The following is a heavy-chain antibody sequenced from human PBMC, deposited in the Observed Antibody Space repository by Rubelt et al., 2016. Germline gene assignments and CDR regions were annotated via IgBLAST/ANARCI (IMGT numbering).Heavy chain of an antibody. J-gene: IGHJ3*02. CDR2: IIPILGIA. V-gene: IGHV1-69*04. CDR3: ARAGVTTADAFDI. Sequence: QVQLVQPGAEVKKPGSSVKVSCKASGGTFSSYAISWVRQAPGQGLEWMGRIIPILGIANYAQKFQGRVTITADKSTSTAYMELSSLRSEDTAVYYCARAGVTTADAFDIWGQGTMVTVSS. CDR1: GGTFSSYA. D-gene: IGHD4-11*01.